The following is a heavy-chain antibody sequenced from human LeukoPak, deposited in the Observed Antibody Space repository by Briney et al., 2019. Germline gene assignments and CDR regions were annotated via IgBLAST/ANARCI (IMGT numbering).Heavy chain of an antibody. J-gene: IGHJ2*01. CDR3: ARSSKGIAVAGPPYWYFDL. CDR1: GGSVSSGSYY. Sequence: SETLSLTCTVSGGSVSSGSYYWGWIRQPPGKGLEWIGYIYYSGSTNYNPSLKSRVTISVDTSKNQFSLKLSSVTAADTAVYYCARSSKGIAVAGPPYWYFDLWGRGTLVTVSS. V-gene: IGHV4-61*01. D-gene: IGHD6-19*01. CDR2: IYYSGST.